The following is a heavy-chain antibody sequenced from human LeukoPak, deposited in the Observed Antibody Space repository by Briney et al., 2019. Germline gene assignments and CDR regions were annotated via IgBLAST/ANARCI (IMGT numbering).Heavy chain of an antibody. CDR1: GHTFTSYY. CDR2: INPSGGST. CDR3: ARDRTAMATFDY. D-gene: IGHD5-18*01. Sequence: ASVKVSCKASGHTFTSYYMHWVRQAPGQGLEWMGIINPSGGSTSYAQKFQGRVTMTRDMSTSTVYMELSSLRSEDTAVYYCARDRTAMATFDYWGQGNLVTVAS. J-gene: IGHJ4*02. V-gene: IGHV1-46*01.